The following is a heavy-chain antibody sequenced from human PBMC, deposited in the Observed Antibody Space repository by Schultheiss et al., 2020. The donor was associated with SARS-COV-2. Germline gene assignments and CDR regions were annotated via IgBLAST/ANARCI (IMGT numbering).Heavy chain of an antibody. D-gene: IGHD4-11*01. V-gene: IGHV3-49*04. CDR1: GFTFGGYA. J-gene: IGHJ4*02. CDR2: IRSKAYGGTT. CDR3: TSSTVTTSFVDY. Sequence: GGSLRLSFTAAGFTFGGYAMGWVRQDPGKGLEWVGFIRSKAYGGTTEYAASVKGRFTISRDDSKSIAYLQMNSLKTEDTAVYYCTSSTVTTSFVDYWGQGTLVTVSS.